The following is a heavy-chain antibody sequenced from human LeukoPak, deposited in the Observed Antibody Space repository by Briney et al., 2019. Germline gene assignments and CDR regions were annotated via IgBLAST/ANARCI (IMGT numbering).Heavy chain of an antibody. J-gene: IGHJ4*02. Sequence: GGSLRLSFAASGFTFSSYGMHWVRQAPGKGLEGVPVIWYDGSNKYYADSVKGRFTISRDNSKNTLYLQMNSLRAEDTAVYYCAKGSHSSGYYVFDYWGQGTLVTVSS. CDR2: IWYDGSNK. CDR1: GFTFSSYG. D-gene: IGHD3-22*01. CDR3: AKGSHSSGYYVFDY. V-gene: IGHV3-33*06.